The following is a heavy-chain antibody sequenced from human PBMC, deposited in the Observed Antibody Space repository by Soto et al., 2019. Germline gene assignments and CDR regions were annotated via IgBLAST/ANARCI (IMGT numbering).Heavy chain of an antibody. D-gene: IGHD3-16*01. J-gene: IGHJ4*02. Sequence: QVQLVESGGGVVQPGRSLRLSCAASGFTFSSYGMHCVRQAPGKGLEWVAFIWHDGGNKFYAESAKGRFTISRDNSKNTLYLQMTSLSAEDTAMYYCARDGDVNTGFGKDYWGQGTLVTVSS. V-gene: IGHV3-33*01. CDR1: GFTFSSYG. CDR3: ARDGDVNTGFGKDY. CDR2: IWHDGGNK.